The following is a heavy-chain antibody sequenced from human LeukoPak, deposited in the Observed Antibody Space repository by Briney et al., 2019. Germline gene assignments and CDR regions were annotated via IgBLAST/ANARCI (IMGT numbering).Heavy chain of an antibody. CDR3: AKGLSKYCTNGVCYFAGGYYFDY. J-gene: IGHJ4*02. D-gene: IGHD2-8*01. V-gene: IGHV3-23*01. CDR1: GFTFSSYA. Sequence: GGSLRLSCAASGFTFSSYAMSWVRPAPGKGLEWVSAISGSGGSTYYADSVRGRFTISRDNSKNTLYLQMNSLRAEDTAVYYCAKGLSKYCTNGVCYFAGGYYFDYWGQGTLVTVSS. CDR2: ISGSGGST.